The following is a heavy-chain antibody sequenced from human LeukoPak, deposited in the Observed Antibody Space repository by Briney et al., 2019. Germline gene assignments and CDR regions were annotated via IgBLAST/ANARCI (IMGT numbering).Heavy chain of an antibody. CDR3: ATQRGYSIAARETLAFDY. J-gene: IGHJ4*02. Sequence: PGGSLRLSCAASGFTFSDYYMSWIRQAPGKGLEGVSYISSSGSTIYYANSVKGRFTISRDNAKNSLYLQMNSLRAEDTAVYYCATQRGYSIAARETLAFDYWGQGTLVTVSS. CDR1: GFTFSDYY. CDR2: ISSSGSTI. V-gene: IGHV3-11*01. D-gene: IGHD5-12*01.